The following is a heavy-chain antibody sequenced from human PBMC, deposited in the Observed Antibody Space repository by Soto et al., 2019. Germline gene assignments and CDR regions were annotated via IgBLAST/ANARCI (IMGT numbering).Heavy chain of an antibody. CDR2: IYYSGST. D-gene: IGHD3-22*01. CDR1: GGSISGGDYY. V-gene: IGHV4-30-4*01. Sequence: SETLSLTCTVSGGSISGGDYYWNWIRQPPGKGLEWIGYIYYSGSTYYNPSLKSRVTISVDTSKNQFSLKLSSVTAADTAVYYCARGLGGDSSGYFSFYYYYGMDVWGQGTTVTVSS. CDR3: ARGLGGDSSGYFSFYYYYGMDV. J-gene: IGHJ6*02.